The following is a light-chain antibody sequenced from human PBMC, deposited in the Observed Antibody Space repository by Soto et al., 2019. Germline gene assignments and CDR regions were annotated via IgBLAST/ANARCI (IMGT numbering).Light chain of an antibody. V-gene: IGLV2-14*01. CDR2: EVS. Sequence: QSALTQPASVSGSPGQSITITCTGTSVDVGGYNYVSWYQHHPGKAPKLLIFEVSNRPSGVSNRFSGSKSGNTASLTISGLQAEDEADYYCASYTIRTTYVFGTGTKLTVL. CDR3: ASYTIRTTYV. CDR1: SVDVGGYNY. J-gene: IGLJ1*01.